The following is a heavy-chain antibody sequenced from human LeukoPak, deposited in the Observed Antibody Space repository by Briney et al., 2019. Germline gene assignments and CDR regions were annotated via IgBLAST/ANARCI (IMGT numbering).Heavy chain of an antibody. CDR2: ISDNGDRT. D-gene: IGHD1-1*01. CDR1: GFTFSNYV. V-gene: IGHV3-23*01. Sequence: GGSLRLSCAASGFTFSNYVMSWVRQVPGKGLEWVSTISDNGDRTDYADSVKGRFTVSRDNSKNTLYLQMSSLRAEDTAVYYCVRNLYKAYFAYWGQGTLVTVSS. J-gene: IGHJ4*02. CDR3: VRNLYKAYFAY.